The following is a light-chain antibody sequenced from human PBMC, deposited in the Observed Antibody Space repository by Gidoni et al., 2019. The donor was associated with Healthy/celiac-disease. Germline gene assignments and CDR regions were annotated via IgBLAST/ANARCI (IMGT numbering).Light chain of an antibody. Sequence: QSVLTQPPSVSGAHGQRVTISCTGSSSNIGAGYDVHWYQQLPGTAPKLLIYGNTNRPSGVPDRFSGSKSGTSASLAITGLQAEDEADYYCQSYDSNLYMVFGGGTKLTVL. J-gene: IGLJ2*01. CDR3: QSYDSNLYMV. CDR2: GNT. V-gene: IGLV1-40*01. CDR1: SSNIGAGYD.